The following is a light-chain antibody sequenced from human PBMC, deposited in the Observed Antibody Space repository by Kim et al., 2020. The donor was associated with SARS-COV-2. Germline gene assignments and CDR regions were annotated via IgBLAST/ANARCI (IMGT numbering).Light chain of an antibody. CDR2: GAS. J-gene: IGKJ1*01. Sequence: ETVLTQSPGTLSLSPGERVTLSCRASQSVSSSYLAWYQQKPGQAPRLLIYGASSRATGIPDRFSGSGSVTDFTLTISRLEPEDFAVYYCQQYGSSPPWTFGQGTKVDIK. V-gene: IGKV3-20*01. CDR1: QSVSSSY. CDR3: QQYGSSPPWT.